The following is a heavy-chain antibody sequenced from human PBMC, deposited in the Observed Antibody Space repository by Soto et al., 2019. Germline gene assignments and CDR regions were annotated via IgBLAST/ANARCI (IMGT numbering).Heavy chain of an antibody. CDR3: AKSSDYYDNSGPDY. V-gene: IGHV3-23*01. CDR1: GFTFNSYA. J-gene: IGHJ4*02. D-gene: IGHD3-22*01. Sequence: GGSLRLSCAASGFTFNSYAMSWVRQAPGKGLGWVSTISDSGGNTYNADSVKGRFTISRDNSKNTLYLQMNSLRAEDTAIYYCAKSSDYYDNSGPDYWGQGTLVTVSS. CDR2: ISDSGGNT.